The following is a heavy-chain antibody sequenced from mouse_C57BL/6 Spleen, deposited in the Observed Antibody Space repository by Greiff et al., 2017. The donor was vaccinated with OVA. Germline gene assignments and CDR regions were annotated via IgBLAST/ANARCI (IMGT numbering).Heavy chain of an antibody. V-gene: IGHV1-82*01. J-gene: IGHJ1*03. CDR3: ARDYYYGSSDWYFDV. Sequence: QVQLKQSGPELVKPGASVKISCKASGYAFSSSWMNWVKQRPGKGLEWIGRIYPGDGDTNYNGKFKGKATLTADKSSSTAYMQLSSLTSEDSAVYFCARDYYYGSSDWYFDVWGTGTTVTVSS. CDR2: IYPGDGDT. CDR1: GYAFSSSW. D-gene: IGHD1-1*01.